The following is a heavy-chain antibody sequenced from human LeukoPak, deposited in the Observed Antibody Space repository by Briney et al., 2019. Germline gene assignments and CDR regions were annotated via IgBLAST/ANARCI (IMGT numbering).Heavy chain of an antibody. Sequence: SETLSLTCTVSGGSISSYYWSWIPQPPGKGLEWIGYIYYSGSTNYNPSLKSRVTISVDTSTNQFSLKLSSVTAADTAMYYCARLLRCSSTSCYTFDPWGKGTLVTVSS. CDR2: IYYSGST. CDR1: GGSISSYY. J-gene: IGHJ5*02. CDR3: ARLLRCSSTSCYTFDP. V-gene: IGHV4-59*12. D-gene: IGHD2-2*01.